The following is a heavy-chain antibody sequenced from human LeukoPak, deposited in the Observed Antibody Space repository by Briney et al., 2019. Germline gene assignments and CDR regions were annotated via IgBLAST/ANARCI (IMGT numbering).Heavy chain of an antibody. CDR1: GFTFTDYY. CDR3: ARENTIVGATGWFDP. J-gene: IGHJ5*02. Sequence: GGSLRLSCAASGFTFTDYYMSWIRQAPGKGLEWVSYITNSGTTIYYADSVKGRFTISRDNAKNSLYLQMNSLRAEDTAVYYCARENTIVGATGWFDPWGQGTLVTVSS. V-gene: IGHV3-11*01. D-gene: IGHD1-26*01. CDR2: ITNSGTTI.